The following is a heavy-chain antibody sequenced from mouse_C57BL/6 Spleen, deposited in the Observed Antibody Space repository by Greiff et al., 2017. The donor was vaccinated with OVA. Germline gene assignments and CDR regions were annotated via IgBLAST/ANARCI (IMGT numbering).Heavy chain of an antibody. D-gene: IGHD2-14*01. CDR1: GFTFSDYY. V-gene: IGHV5-12*01. CDR3: ARHSIYYRDYAMDY. Sequence: EVQLQQSGGGLVQPGGSLKLSCAASGFTFSDYYMYWVRQTPEKRLEWVAYISNGGGSTYYPDTVKGRFTISRDNAKNTLYLQMSRLKSEDTAMYYCARHSIYYRDYAMDYWGQGTSVTVSS. CDR2: ISNGGGST. J-gene: IGHJ4*01.